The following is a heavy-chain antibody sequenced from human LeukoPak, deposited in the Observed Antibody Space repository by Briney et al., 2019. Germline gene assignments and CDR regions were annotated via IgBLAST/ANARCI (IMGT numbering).Heavy chain of an antibody. J-gene: IGHJ5*02. CDR2: TIPILGIA. CDR3: ARDGHSSSSVSWFDP. V-gene: IGHV1-69*04. CDR1: GGTLSSYA. Sequence: SVKVFCKASGGTLSSYAISWVRQAPGQGLEWMGRTIPILGIANYAQKFQGRVTITADKSTSTAYMELSSLRSEDTAVYYCARDGHSSSSVSWFDPWGQGTLVTASS. D-gene: IGHD6-6*01.